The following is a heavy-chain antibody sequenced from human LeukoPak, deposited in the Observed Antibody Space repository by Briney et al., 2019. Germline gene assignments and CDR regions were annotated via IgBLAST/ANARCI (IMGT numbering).Heavy chain of an antibody. CDR3: AGGLSPHYFDY. CDR1: GFTFDDYG. J-gene: IGHJ4*02. Sequence: GGSLRLSCAASGFTFDDYGMSWVRQAPGKGLEWVSGINWNGGSTGYADSVKGRFTISRDNAKNSLYLQMNSLRAEDTALYYCAGGLSPHYFDYWGQGTLVTVSS. D-gene: IGHD3-16*02. CDR2: INWNGGST. V-gene: IGHV3-20*04.